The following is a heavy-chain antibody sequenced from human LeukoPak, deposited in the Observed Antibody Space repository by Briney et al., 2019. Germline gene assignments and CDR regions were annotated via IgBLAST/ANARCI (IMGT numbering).Heavy chain of an antibody. Sequence: SETLSLTCTVSGYSISSGYYWGWIRQPPGKGLEWIGSFYHSGSTYYDPSLKSRVTISVDTSKNQFSLKLSSVTAADTAVYYCAREGGVGRPGDFDYWGQGTLVTVSS. V-gene: IGHV4-38-2*02. CDR1: GYSISSGYY. D-gene: IGHD3-16*01. J-gene: IGHJ4*02. CDR3: AREGGVGRPGDFDY. CDR2: FYHSGST.